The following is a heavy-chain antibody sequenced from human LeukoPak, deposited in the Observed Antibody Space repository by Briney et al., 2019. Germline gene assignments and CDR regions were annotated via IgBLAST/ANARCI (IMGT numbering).Heavy chain of an antibody. J-gene: IGHJ4*02. CDR3: TTDPLLGM. CDR2: IKSKIDGGTA. Sequence: GGSLSSSCAASGFTFSNAWMNWVRQAQGEVLEWVGRIKSKIDGGTADYAAPVKGRFTISRDDSKDPLYMQMSSLKIADAAVYYCTTDPLLGMGGQGTLVTVSS. CDR1: GFTFSNAW. V-gene: IGHV3-15*01. D-gene: IGHD3-3*01.